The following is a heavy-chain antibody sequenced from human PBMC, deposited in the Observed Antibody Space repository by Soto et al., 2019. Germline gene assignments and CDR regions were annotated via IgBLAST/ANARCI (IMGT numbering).Heavy chain of an antibody. V-gene: IGHV4-30-4*01. CDR1: GGSISSGDYY. J-gene: IGHJ6*02. D-gene: IGHD3-10*01. Sequence: PSETLSLTCTVSGGSISSGDYYWSWIRQPPGKGLEWIGYIYYSGSTYYNPSLKMRVTISVDTSKNQFSLKLSSVTAADTAVYYCARDSVPTPYYYYGMYVWGQGTTVT. CDR2: IYYSGST. CDR3: ARDSVPTPYYYYGMYV.